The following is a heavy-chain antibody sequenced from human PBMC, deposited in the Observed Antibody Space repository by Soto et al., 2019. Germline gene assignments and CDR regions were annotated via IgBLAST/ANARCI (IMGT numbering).Heavy chain of an antibody. J-gene: IGHJ2*01. CDR2: IYWDDDK. D-gene: IGHD5-18*01. Sequence: QITLKESGPTLVKPTQTLTLTCTFSGFSLSTSGVGVGWIRQPPGKALEWLALIYWDDDKRYSPSLKSRLTITKDPSKNQVVLTMTNMDPVDTATYYCAHSIGYTPRHWYFDLWGRGTLVTVSS. V-gene: IGHV2-5*02. CDR3: AHSIGYTPRHWYFDL. CDR1: GFSLSTSGVG.